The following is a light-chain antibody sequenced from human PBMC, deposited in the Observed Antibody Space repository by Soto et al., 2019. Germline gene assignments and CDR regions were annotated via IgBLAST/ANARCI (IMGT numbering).Light chain of an antibody. CDR2: GAS. CDR1: QSVSSSY. J-gene: IGKJ1*01. V-gene: IGKV3-20*01. CDR3: QQYGRSPWT. Sequence: IVLTQSPGTLSLSPGERATLSCRASQSVSSSYLAWYQQKPGQAPRLLISGASSRATGIPDRFSGSGSGTDFTLTISRLEPEDFAVYHCQQYGRSPWTFGQGTKVEIK.